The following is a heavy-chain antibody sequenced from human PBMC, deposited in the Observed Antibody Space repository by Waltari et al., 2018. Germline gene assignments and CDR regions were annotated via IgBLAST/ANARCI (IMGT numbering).Heavy chain of an antibody. J-gene: IGHJ6*02. V-gene: IGHV4-34*01. CDR2: INHSGST. Sequence: QVQLQQWGAGLLKPSETLSLTCAVYGGSFRGYYWSWIRQPPGKGLEWIGEINHSGSTNYNPSLKSRVTISVDTSKNQFSLKLSSVTAADTAVYYCARVFYGSGSYKYYYYYGMDVWGQGTTVTVSS. D-gene: IGHD3-10*01. CDR1: GGSFRGYY. CDR3: ARVFYGSGSYKYYYYYGMDV.